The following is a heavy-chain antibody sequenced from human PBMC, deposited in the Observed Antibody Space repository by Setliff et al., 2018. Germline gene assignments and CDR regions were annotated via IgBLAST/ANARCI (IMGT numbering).Heavy chain of an antibody. CDR3: ARGRIQLWKYYFDY. Sequence: PSETLSLTCAVSGFSITSGYYWGWIRQAPGKGLEWIGSLYHSGTTYYNPSLKRRVTISLDTSKNHFSLKLSSVTAADTAVYYCARGRIQLWKYYFDYWGQGTLVTVSS. V-gene: IGHV4-38-2*01. J-gene: IGHJ4*02. CDR2: LYHSGTT. CDR1: GFSITSGYY. D-gene: IGHD5-18*01.